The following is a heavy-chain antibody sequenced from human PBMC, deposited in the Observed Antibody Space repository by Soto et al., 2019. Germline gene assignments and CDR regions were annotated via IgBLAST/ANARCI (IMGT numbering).Heavy chain of an antibody. J-gene: IGHJ4*02. V-gene: IGHV4-30-2*01. CDR1: GGSISSGGYS. Sequence: ASETLSLTCAVSGGSISSGGYSWSWIRQPPGKGLEWIGYIYHSGSTYYNPSLKSRVTISVDRSKNQFSLKLSSVTAADTAVYYCASYIVVVTAFDYWGQGTLVTVSS. CDR3: ASYIVVVTAFDY. CDR2: IYHSGST. D-gene: IGHD2-21*02.